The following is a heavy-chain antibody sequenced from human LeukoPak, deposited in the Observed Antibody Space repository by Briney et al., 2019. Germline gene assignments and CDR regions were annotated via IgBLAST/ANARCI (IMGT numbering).Heavy chain of an antibody. Sequence: SETLSLTCTGPGGSISSYYWSWIRQPPGQGLEWIGYISDTGNTNYGPSLKSRVTISLDTSKNQFSLKLSSVTTADTAVYYCARSTTTFDDWGQGTLVTVSS. D-gene: IGHD4-11*01. J-gene: IGHJ4*02. CDR3: ARSTTTFDD. V-gene: IGHV4-59*01. CDR2: ISDTGNT. CDR1: GGSISSYY.